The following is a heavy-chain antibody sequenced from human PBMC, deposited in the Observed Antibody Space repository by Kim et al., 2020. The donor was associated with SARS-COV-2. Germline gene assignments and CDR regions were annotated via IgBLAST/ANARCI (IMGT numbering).Heavy chain of an antibody. CDR1: GFTFSSYG. V-gene: IGHV3-33*01. Sequence: GGSLRLSCAASGFTFSSYGMHWVRQAPGKGLEWVAVIWYDGSNKYYADSVKGRFTISRDNSKNTLYLQMNSLRAEDTAVYYCARFGPWDSYYFDYWGQGTLVTVSS. CDR2: IWYDGSNK. D-gene: IGHD3-3*01. CDR3: ARFGPWDSYYFDY. J-gene: IGHJ4*02.